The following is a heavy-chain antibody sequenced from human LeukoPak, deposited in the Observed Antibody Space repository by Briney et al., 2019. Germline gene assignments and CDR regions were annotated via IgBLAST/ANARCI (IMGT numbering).Heavy chain of an antibody. J-gene: IGHJ6*02. CDR1: GYTFTSYG. V-gene: IGHV1-18*01. Sequence: ASVKVSCKASGYTFTSYGISWVRQAPGQGLEWMGWISAYNGNTNYAQKLQGRVTMTTDTSTSTAYMELRSLGSDDTAVYYCARTSGYYDSSGSTYYYYGMDVWGQGTTVTVSS. D-gene: IGHD3-22*01. CDR2: ISAYNGNT. CDR3: ARTSGYYDSSGSTYYYYGMDV.